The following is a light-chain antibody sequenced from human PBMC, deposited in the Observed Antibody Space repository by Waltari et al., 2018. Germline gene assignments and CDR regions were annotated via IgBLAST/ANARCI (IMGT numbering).Light chain of an antibody. CDR2: WAS. CDR1: QSVLYSSNNKNC. CDR3: HQYYSSPWT. V-gene: IGKV4-1*01. Sequence: DIVMTQSPDSLAVSLGARATINFKSSQSVLYSSNNKNCLAWYQQKPGQPPKLLIYWASTRESGVPDRFSGSGSGTDFTLTISSLQAEDVAVYYCHQYYSSPWTFGQGTKVEI. J-gene: IGKJ1*01.